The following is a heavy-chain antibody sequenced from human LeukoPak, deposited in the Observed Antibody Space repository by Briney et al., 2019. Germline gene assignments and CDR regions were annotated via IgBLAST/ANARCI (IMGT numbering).Heavy chain of an antibody. Sequence: KPGGSLRLSCAASGLIFSDYYMSWIRQAPGEGLEWISYISSSSSYTNYVDSVKGRFTISRDNAKNSLYLQMNSLRAEDTAVYYCARAVSVSSYYFDCWGQGTLVTVSS. CDR2: ISSSSSYT. CDR1: GLIFSDYY. V-gene: IGHV3-11*05. D-gene: IGHD5/OR15-5a*01. J-gene: IGHJ4*02. CDR3: ARAVSVSSYYFDC.